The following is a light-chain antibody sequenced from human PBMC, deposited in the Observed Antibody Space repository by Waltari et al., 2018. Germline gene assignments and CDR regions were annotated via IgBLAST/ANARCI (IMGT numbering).Light chain of an antibody. Sequence: SYVLTQPPSVSEAPGKTATITCGGNNIGGKRVHWYQQKPGKAPVLGIYFDRERHSVNPVRFSGSKSGNAATLPIGSVETVHDADYYCQVWAANSDQFAVIFGGGTKLTVL. CDR2: FDR. J-gene: IGLJ2*01. CDR1: NIGGKR. V-gene: IGLV3-21*04. CDR3: QVWAANSDQFAVI.